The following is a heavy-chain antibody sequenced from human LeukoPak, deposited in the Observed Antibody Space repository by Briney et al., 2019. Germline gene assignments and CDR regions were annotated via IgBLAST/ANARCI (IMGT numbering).Heavy chain of an antibody. CDR1: GGSISSGGYY. CDR2: IYYSGST. CDR3: ARVRVRGIYYYYGMDV. V-gene: IGHV4-31*03. J-gene: IGHJ6*02. Sequence: SQTLSLTCTVSGGSISSGGYYWSWIRQHPGKGLEWIGYIYYSGSTCYNPSLKSRVTISVDTSKNQFSLKLSSVTAADTAVYYCARVRVRGIYYYYGMDVWGQGTTVTVSS. D-gene: IGHD3-10*01.